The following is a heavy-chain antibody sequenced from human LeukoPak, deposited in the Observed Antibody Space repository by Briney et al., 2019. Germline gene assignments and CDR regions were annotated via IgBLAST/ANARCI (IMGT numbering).Heavy chain of an antibody. D-gene: IGHD4-17*01. CDR1: GGSFSSYY. CDR2: INHSGST. J-gene: IGHJ4*02. V-gene: IGHV4-34*01. CDR3: ARGNYGDNYFDY. Sequence: TSETLSLTRAVYGGSFSSYYWTWIRQPPGKGLEWIGEINHSGSTNYNPSLKSRVTMSVDTSKTQFSLKLSVTAADTAVYYCARGNYGDNYFDYWGQGTLVTVSS.